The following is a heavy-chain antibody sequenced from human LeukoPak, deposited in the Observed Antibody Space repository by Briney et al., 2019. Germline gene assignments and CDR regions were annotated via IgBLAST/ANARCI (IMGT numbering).Heavy chain of an antibody. V-gene: IGHV4-34*01. CDR2: INHSGST. CDR3: ARHAYYDFWSGYRNNWFDP. CDR1: GGSFSGYY. D-gene: IGHD3-3*01. Sequence: SETXXLTCAXYGGSFSGYYWXWIRQPPGKGLEWIGEINHSGSTNYNPSLKSRVTISVDTSKNQFSLKLSSVTAADTAVYYCARHAYYDFWSGYRNNWFDPWGQGTLVTASS. J-gene: IGHJ5*02.